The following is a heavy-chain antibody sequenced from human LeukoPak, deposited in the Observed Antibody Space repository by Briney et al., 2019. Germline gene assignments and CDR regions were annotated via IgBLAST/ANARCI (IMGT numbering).Heavy chain of an antibody. CDR1: GFTFSSYS. D-gene: IGHD1-26*01. J-gene: IGHJ3*02. Sequence: GGSLRLPCAASGFTFSSYSMNWVRQAPGKGLEWVSSISSSSSYIYYADSVKGRFTISRDNAKNSLYLQMNSLRAEDTAVYYCARGYSGSYLDAFDIWGQGTMVTVSS. V-gene: IGHV3-21*01. CDR3: ARGYSGSYLDAFDI. CDR2: ISSSSSYI.